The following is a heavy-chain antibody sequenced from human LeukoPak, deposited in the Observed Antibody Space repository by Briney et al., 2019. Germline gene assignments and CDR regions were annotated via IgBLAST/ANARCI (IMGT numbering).Heavy chain of an antibody. J-gene: IGHJ1*01. CDR2: IKSDGRT. Sequence: GGSLRLSCAASVFTLSSYWMHLVRQAPGKGLVWVSRIKSDGRTTYADSVKGRFTISRDTAKNTVSLQMNSLRAEDTGVYYCARAPSEIGGYYPEYFRHWGQGTLAIVSS. CDR3: ARAPSEIGGYYPEYFRH. CDR1: VFTLSSYW. V-gene: IGHV3-74*01. D-gene: IGHD3-22*01.